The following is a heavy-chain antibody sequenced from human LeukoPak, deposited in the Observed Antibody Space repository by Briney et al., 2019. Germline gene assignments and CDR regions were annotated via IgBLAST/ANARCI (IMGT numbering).Heavy chain of an antibody. CDR1: GYTFTSYG. CDR2: ISAYNGNT. D-gene: IGHD3-22*01. V-gene: IGHV1-18*01. CDR3: ARSPIIVVVTDFDY. J-gene: IGHJ4*02. Sequence: GASVKVSCRASGYTFTSYGITWVRQAPGQGLEWMGWISAYNGNTNYAQKLKGRVTMTTDTSTSTAYMELRSLRSDDTAVYYCARSPIIVVVTDFDYWGQGTLVTVSS.